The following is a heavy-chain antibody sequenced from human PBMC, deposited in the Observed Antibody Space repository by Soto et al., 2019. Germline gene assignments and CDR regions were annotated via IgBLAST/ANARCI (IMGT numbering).Heavy chain of an antibody. CDR1: GGSISSYY. CDR3: ARGPDIVAVPAAIGGGGWFDP. Sequence: QVQLQESGPGLVKPSETLSLTCTVSGGSISSYYWSWIRQPPGKGLEWIGYIYYSGSTNYNPSLKSRVTISVDTSKNQFSLKLSSVTAADTAVYYCARGPDIVAVPAAIGGGGWFDPWGQGTLVTVSS. D-gene: IGHD2-2*02. J-gene: IGHJ5*02. CDR2: IYYSGST. V-gene: IGHV4-59*01.